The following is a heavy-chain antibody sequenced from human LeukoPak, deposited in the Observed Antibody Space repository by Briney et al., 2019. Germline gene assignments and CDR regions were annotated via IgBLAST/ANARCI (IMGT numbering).Heavy chain of an antibody. V-gene: IGHV3-48*03. CDR2: ISNTGSTI. Sequence: GGSLTLSCAASGFTFSSFEMNWVRQAPGKGLEWVSYISNTGSTIYYADSVKGRFTISRDNAKNSLYLQMNSLRAEDTAVYYCARDIPRPYDSSGYYPGYFQHWGQGTLVTVSS. D-gene: IGHD3-22*01. CDR1: GFTFSSFE. J-gene: IGHJ1*01. CDR3: ARDIPRPYDSSGYYPGYFQH.